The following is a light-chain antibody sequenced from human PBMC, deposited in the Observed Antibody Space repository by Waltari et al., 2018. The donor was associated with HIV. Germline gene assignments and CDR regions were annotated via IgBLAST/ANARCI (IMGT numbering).Light chain of an antibody. V-gene: IGLV2-14*01. CDR1: SSDVGDYNY. J-gene: IGLJ2*01. CDR3: SSYTTSSVV. CDR2: EVS. Sequence: QSALTQPASVSGSPGQSITISCTGTSSDVGDYNYVSWYQQRPGQAPKLMIYEVSNRPSGVANRFSGSKSGNTASLTISGLQAEDEADYYCSSYTTSSVVFGGGTKLTVL.